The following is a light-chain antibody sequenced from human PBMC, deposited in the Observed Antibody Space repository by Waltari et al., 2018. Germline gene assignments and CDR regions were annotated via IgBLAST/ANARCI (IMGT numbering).Light chain of an antibody. J-gene: IGLJ3*02. CDR1: SGHRSTI. Sequence: QLVLTQSPSASASLGASVKLTCTLSSGHRSTIIAWLQQQPGKGPRYLMKVNSDGSHRKGDEIPDRFSGSSSGAERYLTISSLQSEDEADYYCETGGHGTWVFGGGTKLTVL. CDR2: VNSDGSH. V-gene: IGLV4-69*01. CDR3: ETGGHGTWV.